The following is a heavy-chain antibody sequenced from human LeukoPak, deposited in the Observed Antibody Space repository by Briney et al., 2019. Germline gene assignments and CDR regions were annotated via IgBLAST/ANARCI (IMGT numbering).Heavy chain of an antibody. J-gene: IGHJ3*02. Sequence: PSETLSLTCTVSGGSISSSSYYWSWIRQPPGQGLKWIGEINHSGSNKSNPSLKSRVTISMDTSKNQFSLKLNSVTAADTAVYYCARHYGYGFYIWGQGTMVTVSS. CDR1: GGSISSSSYY. D-gene: IGHD5-12*01. CDR3: ARHYGYGFYI. V-gene: IGHV4-39*01. CDR2: INHSGSN.